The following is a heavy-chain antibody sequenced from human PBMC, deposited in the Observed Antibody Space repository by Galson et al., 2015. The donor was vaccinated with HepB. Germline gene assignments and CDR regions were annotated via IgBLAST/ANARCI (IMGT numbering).Heavy chain of an antibody. CDR2: ISYDGSNK. J-gene: IGHJ5*02. D-gene: IGHD1-7*01. CDR3: AKGARTTKRGENWFDP. V-gene: IGHV3-30*18. CDR1: GFTLSSYG. Sequence: SLRLSCAASGFTLSSYGMHWVHQAPGKGPEWVAVISYDGSNKYYADSVKGRFTISRDNSKNTLYLQMNSLRAEDTAVYYCAKGARTTKRGENWFDPWGQGTLVTVSS.